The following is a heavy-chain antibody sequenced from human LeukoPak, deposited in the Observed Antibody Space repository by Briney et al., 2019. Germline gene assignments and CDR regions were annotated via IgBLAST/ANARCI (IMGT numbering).Heavy chain of an antibody. Sequence: PGGSLRLSCAASGFTFSHYSMNWVRQAPGKGLEWISYIGISSGNTKYADSVKGRFTISGDKAKNSVYLQMNSLRVEDTAVYYCERDTKYAFDNWGQGTLVTVSS. V-gene: IGHV3-48*01. CDR3: ERDTKYAFDN. CDR1: GFTFSHYS. J-gene: IGHJ4*02. D-gene: IGHD2-2*01. CDR2: IGISSGNT.